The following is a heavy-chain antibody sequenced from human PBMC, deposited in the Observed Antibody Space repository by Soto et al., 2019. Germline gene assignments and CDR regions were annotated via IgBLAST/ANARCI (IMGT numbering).Heavy chain of an antibody. D-gene: IGHD6-13*01. CDR2: ISYDGSNK. V-gene: IGHV3-30*18. J-gene: IGHJ5*02. CDR3: AKAEQQLVSSSNWFDP. CDR1: GFTFSSYG. Sequence: PGGSLRLSCAASGFTFSSYGMHWVRQAPGKGLEWVAVISYDGSNKYYADSVKGRFTISRDNSKNTLYLQMNSLRAEDTAVYYCAKAEQQLVSSSNWFDPWGQGTLVTVSS.